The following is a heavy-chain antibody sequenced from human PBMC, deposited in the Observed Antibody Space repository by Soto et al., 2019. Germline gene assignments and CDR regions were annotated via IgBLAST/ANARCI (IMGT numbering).Heavy chain of an antibody. Sequence: GGSLRLSCAVSGFSFTNYEMNWVRQAPGKGLEWIAYIGLSGDTIHYADSVKGRFTISRDHAKNSLELQMNSLRADDTALYYCARESFSASPNFFDYWGRGTLVTVSS. V-gene: IGHV3-48*03. D-gene: IGHD3-16*01. CDR3: ARESFSASPNFFDY. CDR2: IGLSGDTI. CDR1: GFSFTNYE. J-gene: IGHJ4*02.